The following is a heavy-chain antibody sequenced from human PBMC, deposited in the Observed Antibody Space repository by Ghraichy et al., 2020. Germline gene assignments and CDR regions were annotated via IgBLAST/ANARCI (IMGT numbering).Heavy chain of an antibody. CDR2: IKYDGSAE. V-gene: IGHV3-7*01. CDR3: ARGWGRFDY. CDR1: GFAYNSYC. J-gene: IGHJ4*02. D-gene: IGHD2-21*02. Sequence: GGSLRLSCAASGFAYNSYCMHWVRQAPGKGLEWVAYIKYDGSAEYYVDSVKGRFAISRDNAKNSLFLQMNSLRAEDTAVYYCARGWGRFDYWGQVTLVTVSS.